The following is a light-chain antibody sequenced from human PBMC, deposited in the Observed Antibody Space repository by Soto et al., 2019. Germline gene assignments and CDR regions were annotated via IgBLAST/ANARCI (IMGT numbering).Light chain of an antibody. V-gene: IGKV1-27*01. J-gene: IGKJ1*01. Sequence: DIQMTQSPSSLSASVGDRVTITCRASQGISHYLAWYQQRPGQVPKLLIHDANILQSGVPSRFSGSGSGTDFTLTISSLQPEDVATYYCQKYNSAPRTCGQGTNV. CDR1: QGISHY. CDR2: DAN. CDR3: QKYNSAPRT.